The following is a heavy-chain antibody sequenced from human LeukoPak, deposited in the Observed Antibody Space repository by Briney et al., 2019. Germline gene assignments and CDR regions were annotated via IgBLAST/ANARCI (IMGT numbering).Heavy chain of an antibody. CDR1: GASISSGGYS. D-gene: IGHD4-17*01. J-gene: IGHJ4*02. CDR2: IYHSGST. Sequence: SETLSLTCAVSGASISSGGYSWSWIRQPPGKGLEWIGYIYHSGSTYYSPSLKSRVTISKDTSKNQFSLKLSSVTAADTAVYYCASRPGYGDYSFFDYWGQGTLVTVSS. V-gene: IGHV4-30-2*01. CDR3: ASRPGYGDYSFFDY.